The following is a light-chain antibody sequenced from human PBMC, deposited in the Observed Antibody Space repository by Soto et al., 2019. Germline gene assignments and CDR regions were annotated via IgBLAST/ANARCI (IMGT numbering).Light chain of an antibody. J-gene: IGLJ2*01. Sequence: QTVVTQEPSFSVSPGGTVTLTCGLSSGSVSTSYYPTWIQQTPGHTPRTLIHSTNTRSSGVPDRFSGPILGNKAALTITGAQADDESDYYCVLYMGSGISIFGGGTKLTVL. CDR2: STN. V-gene: IGLV8-61*01. CDR3: VLYMGSGISI. CDR1: SGSVSTSYY.